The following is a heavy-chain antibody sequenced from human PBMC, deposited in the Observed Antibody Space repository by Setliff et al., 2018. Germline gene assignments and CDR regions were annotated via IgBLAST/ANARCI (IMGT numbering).Heavy chain of an antibody. CDR3: ARVLEPNYDILTGYYYYYYYGMDV. D-gene: IGHD3-9*01. CDR2: IIPIFGTA. J-gene: IGHJ6*02. CDR1: GYAFTGYY. V-gene: IGHV1-69*13. Sequence: ASVKVSCKASGYAFTGYYIHWVRQAPGQGLEWMGGIIPIFGTANYAQKFQGRVTITADESTSTAYMELSSLRSEDTAVYYCARVLEPNYDILTGYYYYYYYGMDVWGQGTTVTVSS.